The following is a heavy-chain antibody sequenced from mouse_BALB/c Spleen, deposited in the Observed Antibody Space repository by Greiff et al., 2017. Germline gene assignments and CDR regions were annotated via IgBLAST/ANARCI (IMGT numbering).Heavy chain of an antibody. Sequence: EVMLVESGGGLVQPGGSRKLSCAASGFTFSDYYMYWVRQTPEKRLEWVATISDGGSYTYYPDSVKGRFTISRDNAKNNLYLQMSSLKSEDTAMYYCARGYGNYFDYWGQGTTLTVSS. CDR3: ARGYGNYFDY. V-gene: IGHV5-4*02. CDR2: ISDGGSYT. D-gene: IGHD2-10*02. CDR1: GFTFSDYY. J-gene: IGHJ2*01.